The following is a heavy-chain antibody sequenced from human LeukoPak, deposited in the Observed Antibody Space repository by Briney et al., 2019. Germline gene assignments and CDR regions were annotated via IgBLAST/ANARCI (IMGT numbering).Heavy chain of an antibody. CDR3: ARRHDYVYTMDY. D-gene: IGHD3-16*01. CDR1: GGSISSSSYY. V-gene: IGHV4-30-4*08. J-gene: IGHJ4*02. CDR2: IYYSGST. Sequence: SETLSLTCTVSGGSISSSSYYWSWIRQPPGKGLEWIGYIYYSGSTYYNPSLKSRVTISVDTSKNQFSLKLSSVTAADTAVYYCARRHDYVYTMDYWGQGTLVTVSS.